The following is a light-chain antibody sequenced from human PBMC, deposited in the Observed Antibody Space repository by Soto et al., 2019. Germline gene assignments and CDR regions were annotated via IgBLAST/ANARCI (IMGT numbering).Light chain of an antibody. J-gene: IGLJ1*01. CDR3: QSYDTRLSGYV. Sequence: QSVLTQRPSVSGAPGQRVTISCTGSSSNIGAGYDVHWYQHLPGTAPKLLIYGNTNRPSGVPDRFSGSRSGTTASLAITGLRPDDEADYYCQSYDTRLSGYVFASGTKLTVL. V-gene: IGLV1-40*01. CDR2: GNT. CDR1: SSNIGAGYD.